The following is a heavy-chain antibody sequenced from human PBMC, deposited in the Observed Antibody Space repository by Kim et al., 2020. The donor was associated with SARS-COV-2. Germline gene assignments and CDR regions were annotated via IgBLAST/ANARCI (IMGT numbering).Heavy chain of an antibody. D-gene: IGHD2-15*01. CDR3: ARDGVVAATPDY. Sequence: NYARKFQGRVPLTRDNTTSTAYMELSSLRSEDTAVYYCARDGVVAATPDYWGQGTLVTVSS. V-gene: IGHV1-69*04. J-gene: IGHJ4*02.